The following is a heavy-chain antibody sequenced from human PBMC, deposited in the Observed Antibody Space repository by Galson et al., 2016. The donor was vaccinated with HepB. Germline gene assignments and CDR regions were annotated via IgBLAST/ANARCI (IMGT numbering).Heavy chain of an antibody. CDR2: IRGDGIVS. J-gene: IGHJ4*02. CDR1: GFTFNAHW. D-gene: IGHD3-10*01. Sequence: SLRLSCAASGFTFNAHWMNWVRQAPGKGLEWVANIRGDGIVSYYAESVRGRFTISRDSAKNSLYPQMNGLRVDETAVYYCSREMTGSYFDWGQGTLVTVSS. V-gene: IGHV3-7*01. CDR3: SREMTGSYFD.